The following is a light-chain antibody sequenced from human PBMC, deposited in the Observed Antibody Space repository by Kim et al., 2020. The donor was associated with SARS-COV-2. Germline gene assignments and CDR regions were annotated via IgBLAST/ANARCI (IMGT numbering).Light chain of an antibody. Sequence: ETVMTQSPATLSVSPGESATLSCRASQGVSYNLAWYQQTPGQAPRLLIYDASTRATGIPARFSGSGSGTEFTLTISSLQSEDFAVYYCQHYNNWPRTFGQGTKVDIK. CDR1: QGVSYN. CDR3: QHYNNWPRT. CDR2: DAS. V-gene: IGKV3-15*01. J-gene: IGKJ1*01.